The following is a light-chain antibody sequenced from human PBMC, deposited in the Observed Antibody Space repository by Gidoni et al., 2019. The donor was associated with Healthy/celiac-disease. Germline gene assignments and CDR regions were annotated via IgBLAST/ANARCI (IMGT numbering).Light chain of an antibody. CDR1: QSISSW. V-gene: IGKV1-5*03. CDR2: KAS. Sequence: DIQMNQSPSTRSASVGDRVTITCRASQSISSWLAWYQQKPGKAPKLLIYKASSLESGVPSRFSGSGSGTEFTLTISSLQPDDFATYYCQQYHSDYTFGQGTKLEIK. CDR3: QQYHSDYT. J-gene: IGKJ2*01.